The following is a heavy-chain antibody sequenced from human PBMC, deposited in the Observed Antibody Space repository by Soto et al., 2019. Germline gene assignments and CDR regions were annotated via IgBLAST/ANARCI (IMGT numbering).Heavy chain of an antibody. J-gene: IGHJ6*02. CDR1: GYTFTSYG. V-gene: IGHV1-18*01. D-gene: IGHD6-19*01. CDR3: ARDGEVAVAGTYYGRDV. Sequence: QVQLVQSGAEVKKPGASVKVSCKASGYTFTSYGISWVRQAPGQGLEWMGWISAYNGNTNYAQKLQGRVTMTTDTSTSTAYMEVRSLSSDDTAESYWARDGEVAVAGTYYGRDVWGQGTPVIVS. CDR2: ISAYNGNT.